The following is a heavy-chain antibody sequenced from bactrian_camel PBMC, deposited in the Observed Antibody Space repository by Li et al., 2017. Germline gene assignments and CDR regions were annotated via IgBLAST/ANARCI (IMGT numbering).Heavy chain of an antibody. CDR1: GFTFSSAA. CDR2: INSGGDSK. J-gene: IGHJ4*01. Sequence: VQLVESGGGLAQPGGSLRLSCAVSGFTFSSAAMNWIRQAPGKGLEWVSAINSGGDSKYYAIPVKGRFTLSRDNGKNTLYLQLNSLKTDDTAMYFCVRGITWFNDWGQ. CDR3: VRGITWFND. D-gene: IGHD6*01. V-gene: IGHV3S40*01.